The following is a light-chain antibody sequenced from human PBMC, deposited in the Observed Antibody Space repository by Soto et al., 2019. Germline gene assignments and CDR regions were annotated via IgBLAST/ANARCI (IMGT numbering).Light chain of an antibody. CDR1: QSVSSSF. J-gene: IGKJ2*01. CDR2: ATS. V-gene: IGKV3-20*01. Sequence: EIVLTQSPGTLSLSPGERATLSCRASQSVSSSFFAWYQHTPGQAPRLLIYATSSRATGIPDRFSGSGSGTDFTLTISKLEPEDFAVYYCLQYLSAPHTFGQGTKLEIK. CDR3: LQYLSAPHT.